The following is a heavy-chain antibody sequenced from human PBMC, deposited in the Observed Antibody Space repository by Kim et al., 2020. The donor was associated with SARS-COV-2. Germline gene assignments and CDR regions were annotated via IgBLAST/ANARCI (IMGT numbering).Heavy chain of an antibody. Sequence: TNYAQQLQGRVTMTTDTSTSTAYMELRSLRSDDTAVYYCARDRGYGPFDYWGQGTLVTVSS. D-gene: IGHD2-15*01. J-gene: IGHJ4*02. CDR2: T. V-gene: IGHV1-18*01. CDR3: ARDRGYGPFDY.